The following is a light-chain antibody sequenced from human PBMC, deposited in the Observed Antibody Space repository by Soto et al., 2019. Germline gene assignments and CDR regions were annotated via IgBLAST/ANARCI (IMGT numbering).Light chain of an antibody. J-gene: IGLJ1*01. V-gene: IGLV1-40*01. CDR3: SSYAGSNNYV. CDR2: GDS. CDR1: SSNIGAGYD. Sequence: QSVLAQPPSVSGAPGQRVTISCTGSSSNIGAGYDVNWYQQLPETAPKLLIFGDSNRPSGVPDRFSGSKSGTSASLVITGLQADDEPDYYCSSYAGSNNYVFGTGTKVTVL.